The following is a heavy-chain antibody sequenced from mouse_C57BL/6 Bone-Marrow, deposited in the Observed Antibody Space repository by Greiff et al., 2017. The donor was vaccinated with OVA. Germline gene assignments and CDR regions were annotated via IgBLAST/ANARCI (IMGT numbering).Heavy chain of an antibody. CDR1: GFTFSDYG. CDR3: ARQTTVVNAMDY. J-gene: IGHJ4*01. D-gene: IGHD1-1*01. V-gene: IGHV5-15*01. CDR2: ISNLAYSI. Sequence: DVQLVESGGGLVQPGGSLKLSCAASGFTFSDYGMAWVRQAPRKGPEWVAFISNLAYSIYYADTVTGRFTISRENAKNTLYLEMSSLRSEDTAMYYCARQTTVVNAMDYWGQGTSVTVSS.